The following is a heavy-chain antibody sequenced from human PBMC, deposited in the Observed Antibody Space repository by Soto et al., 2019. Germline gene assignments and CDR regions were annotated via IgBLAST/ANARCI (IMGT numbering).Heavy chain of an antibody. Sequence: LGESLKISCKGSGYSFTSYWISWVRQMPGKGLEWMGRIDPSDSYTNYSPSFQGHVTISADKSISTAYLQWSSLKASDTAMYYCARQEIAVAGPGYWGQGTLVTVSS. V-gene: IGHV5-10-1*01. CDR2: IDPSDSYT. CDR3: ARQEIAVAGPGY. D-gene: IGHD6-19*01. J-gene: IGHJ4*02. CDR1: GYSFTSYW.